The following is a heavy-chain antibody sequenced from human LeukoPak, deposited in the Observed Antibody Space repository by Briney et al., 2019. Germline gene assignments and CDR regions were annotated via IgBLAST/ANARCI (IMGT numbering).Heavy chain of an antibody. CDR2: INTSGGST. CDR1: GYTFTSYY. Sequence: ASVKVSCKASGYTFTSYYMHWVRQAPGQGLEWMGIINTSGGSTSYAQKFQGRVTMTRDTSTSTVYMELSSLRSEDTAVYYCATLSGGSTWPYYFDYWGQGTLVTVSS. V-gene: IGHV1-46*01. J-gene: IGHJ4*02. D-gene: IGHD6-13*01. CDR3: ATLSGGSTWPYYFDY.